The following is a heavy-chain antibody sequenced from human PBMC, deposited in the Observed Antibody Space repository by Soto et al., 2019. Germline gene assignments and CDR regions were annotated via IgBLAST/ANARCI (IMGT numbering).Heavy chain of an antibody. V-gene: IGHV4-30-4*01. Sequence: SETLSLTCTVSGGSISSGDYYWSWIRQPPGKGLEWIGYIYYSGSTYYNPSLKSRVTISVDTSKNQFSLKLSSVTAADTAVYYCARDSWQWLAWGHFDYWGQGTLVTVSS. CDR3: ARDSWQWLAWGHFDY. J-gene: IGHJ4*02. CDR2: IYYSGST. CDR1: GGSISSGDYY. D-gene: IGHD6-19*01.